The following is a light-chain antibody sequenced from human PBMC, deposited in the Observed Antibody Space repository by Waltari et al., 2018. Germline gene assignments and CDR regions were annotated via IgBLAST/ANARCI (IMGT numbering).Light chain of an antibody. J-gene: IGKJ1*01. V-gene: IGKV3-20*01. Sequence: EILLTPSPGTLTLSPGERHTLACRASQIIFRALAWYQQKPGQAPRLLIYDVSTRARGIPDKFSGSGSGTDFSLTISRLEPEDFAVYYCQHCVRLPVTFGQGTKLEFK. CDR2: DVS. CDR1: QIIFRA. CDR3: QHCVRLPVT.